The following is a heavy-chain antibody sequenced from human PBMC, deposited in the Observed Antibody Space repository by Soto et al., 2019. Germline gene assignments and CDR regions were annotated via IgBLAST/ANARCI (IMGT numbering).Heavy chain of an antibody. CDR2: INHSGST. J-gene: IGHJ6*03. D-gene: IGHD3-16*02. Sequence: HSETLSLTCAVYGGSFSGYYWSWIRQPPGKGLEWIGEINHSGSTNYNPSLKSRVTISVDTSKNQFSLKLSSVTAADTAVYYCARGRLSYYYYYMDVWGKGTTVTVSS. CDR1: GGSFSGYY. V-gene: IGHV4-34*01. CDR3: ARGRLSYYYYYMDV.